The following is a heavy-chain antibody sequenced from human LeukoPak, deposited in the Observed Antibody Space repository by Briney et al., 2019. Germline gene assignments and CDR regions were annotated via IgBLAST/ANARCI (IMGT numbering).Heavy chain of an antibody. CDR2: ISSISSSI. CDR3: PRANPPGISFFDY. Sequence: GGSLRLSCAASGFTFSDYSMNWVRQAPGKGLEWVSSISSISSSIYYADSVKGRFTISRDNAKNSLYLQMNSLRAEDTAVYHCPRANPPGISFFDYWGQGTLVTVSS. D-gene: IGHD2-15*01. J-gene: IGHJ4*02. V-gene: IGHV3-21*01. CDR1: GFTFSDYS.